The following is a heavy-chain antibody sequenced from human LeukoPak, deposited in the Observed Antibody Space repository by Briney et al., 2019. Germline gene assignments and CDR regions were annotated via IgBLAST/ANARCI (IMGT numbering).Heavy chain of an antibody. Sequence: ASVKVSCKASGYTFTSYGISWVRQAPGQGLEWMGWISAYNGNTNYAQKLQGRATMTTDTSTSTAYMELRSLRSDDTAVYYCALGPYCGGDCYSTPTFDYWGQGTLVTVSS. D-gene: IGHD2-21*02. J-gene: IGHJ4*02. V-gene: IGHV1-18*01. CDR3: ALGPYCGGDCYSTPTFDY. CDR2: ISAYNGNT. CDR1: GYTFTSYG.